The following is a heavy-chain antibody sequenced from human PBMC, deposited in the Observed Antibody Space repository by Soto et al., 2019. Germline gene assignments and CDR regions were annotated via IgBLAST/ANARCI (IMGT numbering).Heavy chain of an antibody. CDR3: ARDTTVTTKGVNYYYMDV. J-gene: IGHJ6*03. CDR2: ISSSSSTI. Sequence: EVQLVESGGGLVQPGGSLRLSCAASGFTFSSYSMNWVRQAPGKGLEWVSYISSSSSTIYYADSVKGRFTISRDNAKNSLYLQMNSLRAEDTAVYYCARDTTVTTKGVNYYYMDVWGKGTTVTVSS. CDR1: GFTFSSYS. D-gene: IGHD4-17*01. V-gene: IGHV3-48*01.